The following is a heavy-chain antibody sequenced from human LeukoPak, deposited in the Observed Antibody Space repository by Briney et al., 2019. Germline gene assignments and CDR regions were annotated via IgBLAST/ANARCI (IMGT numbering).Heavy chain of an antibody. Sequence: GGSLRLSCAASGFTFSSYSMNWVRQAPGKGRGGVSSISSSSSYIYYADSVKGRFTISRDNAKNSLYLQMNSLRAEDTAVYYCATLVATDLYGMDVWGKGTTVTVSS. J-gene: IGHJ6*04. CDR1: GFTFSSYS. D-gene: IGHD5-12*01. CDR2: ISSSSSYI. V-gene: IGHV3-21*01. CDR3: ATLVATDLYGMDV.